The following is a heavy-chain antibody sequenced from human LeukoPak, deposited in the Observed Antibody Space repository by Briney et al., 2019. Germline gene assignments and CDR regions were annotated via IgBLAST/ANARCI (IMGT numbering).Heavy chain of an antibody. CDR1: GFTFSNYW. V-gene: IGHV3-30-3*01. CDR3: AREGFERWELLGRLPFDY. CDR2: ISYDGSNK. D-gene: IGHD1-26*01. J-gene: IGHJ4*02. Sequence: PGGSLRLSCAGSGFTFSNYWMSWVRQAPGKGLEWVAVISYDGSNKYYADSVKGRFTISRDNSKNTLYLQMNSLRAEDTAVYYCAREGFERWELLGRLPFDYWGQGTLVTVSS.